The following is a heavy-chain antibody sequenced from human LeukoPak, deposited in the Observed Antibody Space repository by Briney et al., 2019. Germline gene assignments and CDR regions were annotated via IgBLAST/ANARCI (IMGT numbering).Heavy chain of an antibody. J-gene: IGHJ5*02. Sequence: ASVKVSCNASGYTFTGYYMHWVRQAPGQGLEWMGWINPNSGGTNYAQKFQGRVTMTRDTSISTAYMELSRLRSDDTAVYYCARDALYYYGSGSYSRSTNWFDPWGQETLVTVYS. CDR1: GYTFTGYY. CDR2: INPNSGGT. V-gene: IGHV1-2*02. D-gene: IGHD3-10*01. CDR3: ARDALYYYGSGSYSRSTNWFDP.